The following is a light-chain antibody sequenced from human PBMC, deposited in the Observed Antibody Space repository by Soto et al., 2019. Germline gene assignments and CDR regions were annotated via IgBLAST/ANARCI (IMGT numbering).Light chain of an antibody. Sequence: DIQLTQSPSSLSASVGDRVSISCRASQSISRYLNWYQWRPGKAPTLLIYTTSSVQSGVPSRFSGSGSGTDFTLTISSLQPEDFATYYCQQSSNTPYTFGRGTKLEL. CDR2: TTS. CDR3: QQSSNTPYT. J-gene: IGKJ2*01. CDR1: QSISRY. V-gene: IGKV1-39*01.